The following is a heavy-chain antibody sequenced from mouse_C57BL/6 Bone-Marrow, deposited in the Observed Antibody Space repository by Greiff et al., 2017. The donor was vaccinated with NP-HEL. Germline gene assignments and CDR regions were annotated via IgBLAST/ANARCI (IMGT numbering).Heavy chain of an antibody. D-gene: IGHD2-4*01. V-gene: IGHV1-76*01. J-gene: IGHJ2*01. CDR1: GYTFTDYY. CDR3: AKWSYDYDQYYLDY. Sequence: QVQLQQSGAELVRPGASVKLSCTASGYTFTDYYINWVKQRPGQGLEWIARIYPGSGNTYYNEKFKGKATLTAEKSSSTAYMQLSSLTSEDSADDFCAKWSYDYDQYYLDYWGQGTTLTVSS. CDR2: IYPGSGNT.